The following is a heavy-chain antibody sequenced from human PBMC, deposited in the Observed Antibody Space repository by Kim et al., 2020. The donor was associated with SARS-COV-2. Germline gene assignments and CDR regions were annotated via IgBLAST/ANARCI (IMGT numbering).Heavy chain of an antibody. J-gene: IGHJ6*02. CDR3: AKESGSGIYYAWPYYYYCRDV. CDR1: GFTFSSYG. Sequence: GGSLRLSCAASGFTFSSYGMHWVRQAPGKGLEWVAVISYNGSNKYYADSVKGRFTISRDNSKNTLYLQMNSLRAEDTAVYYCAKESGSGIYYAWPYYYYCRDVWGQEPTVSVSS. D-gene: IGHD3-10*01. V-gene: IGHV3-30*18. CDR2: ISYNGSNK.